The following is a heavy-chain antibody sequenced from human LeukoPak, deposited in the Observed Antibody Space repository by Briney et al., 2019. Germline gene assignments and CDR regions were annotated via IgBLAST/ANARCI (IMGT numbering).Heavy chain of an antibody. Sequence: ASVKVSCKASGYTFTGYYMHWVRQAPGQGLEWMGWINPNSGGTNYAQKFQGRVTMTRNTSISTAYMELSSLRSEDTAVYYCARGRGASVRGVIFLWGYYYYMDVWGKGTTVTISS. CDR1: GYTFTGYY. V-gene: IGHV1-2*02. J-gene: IGHJ6*03. CDR3: ARGRGASVRGVIFLWGYYYYMDV. CDR2: INPNSGGT. D-gene: IGHD3-10*01.